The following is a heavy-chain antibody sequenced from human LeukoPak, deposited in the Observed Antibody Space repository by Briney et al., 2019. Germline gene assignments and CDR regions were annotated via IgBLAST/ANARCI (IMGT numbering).Heavy chain of an antibody. Sequence: GGSLRPSCAASGFTFSSYWMHWVRQAPGKGQVWVSRINTDGSTTSYADSVKGRFTISRDNAKNSLYLQMNSLRAEDTAVYYCARDTVTTDYGMDVWGQGTTVTVSS. V-gene: IGHV3-74*01. D-gene: IGHD4-17*01. J-gene: IGHJ6*02. CDR1: GFTFSSYW. CDR2: INTDGSTT. CDR3: ARDTVTTDYGMDV.